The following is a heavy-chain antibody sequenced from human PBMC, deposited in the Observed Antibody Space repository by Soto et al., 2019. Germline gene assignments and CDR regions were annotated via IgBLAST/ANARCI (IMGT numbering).Heavy chain of an antibody. J-gene: IGHJ5*02. D-gene: IGHD5-18*01. CDR1: GGSISSGGYS. V-gene: IGHV4-30-2*01. Sequence: SETLSLTCAVSGGSISSGGYSWSWIRQPPGKGLEWIGYIYHSGSTYYNPSLKSRVTISVDRSKNQFSLKLSSVTAADTAVYYCARGGGYSYGTWGQGTLVTVSS. CDR3: ARGGGYSYGT. CDR2: IYHSGST.